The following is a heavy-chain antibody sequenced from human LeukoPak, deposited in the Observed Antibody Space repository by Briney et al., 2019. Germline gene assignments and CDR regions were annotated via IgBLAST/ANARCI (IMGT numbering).Heavy chain of an antibody. Sequence: GGSLRLSCAASGFTFSSYWMSWVRQAPGKGLEWAANIKQDGSEKYYVDSVKGRFTISRDNAKNSLYLQMNSLRAEDTAVYYCAGADLRYFDWLSTPGGMDVWGQGTTVTVSS. CDR2: IKQDGSEK. D-gene: IGHD3-9*01. CDR1: GFTFSSYW. CDR3: AGADLRYFDWLSTPGGMDV. V-gene: IGHV3-7*01. J-gene: IGHJ6*02.